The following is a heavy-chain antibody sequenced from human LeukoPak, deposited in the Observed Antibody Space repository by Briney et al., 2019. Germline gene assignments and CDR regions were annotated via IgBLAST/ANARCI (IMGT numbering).Heavy chain of an antibody. CDR1: GGSISSYY. CDR3: ASSDIVTGTTYYFDY. CDR2: VFHSGDT. D-gene: IGHD3-9*01. J-gene: IGHJ4*02. Sequence: SETLSLTCSVSGGSISSYYRFWIRQPPGTGLEWIGYVFHSGDTNYNPSFKSRVTISLDMSKTQFSLKLNSVTAADTAVYYCASSDIVTGTTYYFDYWGQGALITVSS. V-gene: IGHV4-59*01.